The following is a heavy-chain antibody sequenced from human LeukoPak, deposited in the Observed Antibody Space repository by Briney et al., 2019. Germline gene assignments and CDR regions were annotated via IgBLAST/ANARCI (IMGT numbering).Heavy chain of an antibody. Sequence: ASVKVSCKLSGHTGIELSMHWVRQAPGKGLEWMGGFDPEDGETKYAQKFQGRVTMTEDTSTDTAYMELSSLTSEDTAVYYCATHTIFGVVTYASLIWGRGTLVTVSS. CDR3: ATHTIFGVVTYASLI. D-gene: IGHD3-3*01. J-gene: IGHJ3*02. CDR2: FDPEDGET. V-gene: IGHV1-24*01. CDR1: GHTGIELS.